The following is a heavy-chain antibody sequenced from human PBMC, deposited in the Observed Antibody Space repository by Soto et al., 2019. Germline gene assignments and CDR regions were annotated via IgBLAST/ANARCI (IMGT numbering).Heavy chain of an antibody. CDR1: GFTFSSYA. CDR2: ISYDGSNK. Sequence: PGGSLRLSCAASGFTFSSYAMHWVRQAPGKGLEWVAVISYDGSNKYYADSVKGRFTISRDNSKNTLYLQMNSLRAEDTAVYYCARDSLIYGGSGYAEPVDYWGQGTLVTVSS. CDR3: ARDSLIYGGSGYAEPVDY. V-gene: IGHV3-30-3*01. J-gene: IGHJ4*02. D-gene: IGHD5-12*01.